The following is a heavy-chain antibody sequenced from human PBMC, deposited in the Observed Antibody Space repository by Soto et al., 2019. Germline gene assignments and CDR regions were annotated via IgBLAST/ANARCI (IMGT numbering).Heavy chain of an antibody. CDR3: ATVFEH. V-gene: IGHV3-74*01. CDR1: GITFSGYW. CDR2: VDSAGSGT. J-gene: IGHJ4*02. Sequence: VPLVESGGGSVQPGGPLRLSCVASGITFSGYWMHWVRQIPGKGLVWVARVDSAGSGTSYADSVKGRFTISRDNAQNTVSLQMDRLRVEDTAVYYCATVFEHWGQGIPVTVSS.